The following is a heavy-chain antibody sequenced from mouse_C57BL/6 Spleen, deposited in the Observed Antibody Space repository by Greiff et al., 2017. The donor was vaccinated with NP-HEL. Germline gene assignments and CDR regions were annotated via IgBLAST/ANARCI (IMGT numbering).Heavy chain of an antibody. V-gene: IGHV1-54*01. CDR3: AREGLDY. J-gene: IGHJ2*01. CDR1: GYAFTNYL. CDR2: INPGSGGT. Sequence: VQLQQSGAELVRPGTSVKVSCKASGYAFTNYLIEWVKQRPGQGLEWIGVINPGSGGTNYNEKFKGKATLTADKSSSTAYMQLSSLTSVDSAVYFCAREGLDYWGQGTTLTVSS.